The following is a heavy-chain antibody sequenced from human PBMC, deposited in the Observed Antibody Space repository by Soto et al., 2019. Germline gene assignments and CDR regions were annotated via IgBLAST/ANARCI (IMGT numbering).Heavy chain of an antibody. CDR3: TTGLVPVLGGYYYYGMDV. D-gene: IGHD3-10*01. CDR2: IKSKTDGGTT. V-gene: IGHV3-15*01. CDR1: GFTFSNAW. J-gene: IGHJ6*02. Sequence: RLSCAASGFTFSNAWMSWVRQAPGKGLEWVGRIKSKTDGGTTDYAAPVKGRFTISRDDSKNTLYLQMNSLKTEDTAVYYCTTGLVPVLGGYYYYGMDVWGQGTTVTVSS.